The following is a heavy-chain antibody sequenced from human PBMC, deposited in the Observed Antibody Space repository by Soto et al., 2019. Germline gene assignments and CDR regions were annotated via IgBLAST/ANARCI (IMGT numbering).Heavy chain of an antibody. Sequence: GGSLRLSCAASGFTFSSYAMSWVRQAPGKGLEWVSAISGSGGSTYYADSVKGRFTISRDNSKNTLYLQMNSLRAEDTAVYYCAKDYRHYDILTGYAWFDPWGQGTLVTVSS. CDR1: GFTFSSYA. CDR2: ISGSGGST. J-gene: IGHJ5*02. CDR3: AKDYRHYDILTGYAWFDP. D-gene: IGHD3-9*01. V-gene: IGHV3-23*01.